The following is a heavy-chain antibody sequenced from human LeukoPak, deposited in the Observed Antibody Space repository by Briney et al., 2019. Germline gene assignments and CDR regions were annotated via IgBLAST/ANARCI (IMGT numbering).Heavy chain of an antibody. V-gene: IGHV4-34*01. D-gene: IGHD3-9*01. CDR2: INHSGST. CDR3: ASSLDWLFVSPGY. J-gene: IGHJ4*02. CDR1: GGSFSGYY. Sequence: SETLSLTCAVYGGSFSGYYWSWIRQRPGKGLEWIGEINHSGSTNYNPSLKSRVTISVDTSKNQFSLKLSSVTAADTAVYYCASSLDWLFVSPGYWGQGTLVTVSS.